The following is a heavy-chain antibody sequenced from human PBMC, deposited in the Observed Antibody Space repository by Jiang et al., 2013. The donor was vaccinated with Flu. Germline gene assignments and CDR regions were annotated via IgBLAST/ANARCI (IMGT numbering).Heavy chain of an antibody. Sequence: KVSCKASGYTFTNYAMHWVRQAPGQRLEWMGWINAANGNTKYSQKFQGRVTITRDPSASTAYMELSSLRSEDTAVYYCARDLVDSTSRRGAVYYYYDMDVWGQGTTVTVSS. CDR2: INAANGNT. D-gene: IGHD2-2*01. V-gene: IGHV1-3*01. CDR1: GYTFTNYA. J-gene: IGHJ6*02. CDR3: ARDLVDSTSRRGAVYYYYDMDV.